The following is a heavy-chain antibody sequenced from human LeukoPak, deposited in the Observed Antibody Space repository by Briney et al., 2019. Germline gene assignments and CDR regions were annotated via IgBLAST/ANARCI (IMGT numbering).Heavy chain of an antibody. Sequence: SETLSPTCTVSGGSISSHHWSWIRQPPGKGLEWIGYIYYSGSTNYNPSLKSRVTISVDTSKNQFSLKLSSVTAADTAVYYCARGGYSSSWYYYYYMDVWGKGTTVTVSS. CDR3: ARGGYSSSWYYYYYMDV. CDR1: GGSISSHH. CDR2: IYYSGST. V-gene: IGHV4-59*11. J-gene: IGHJ6*03. D-gene: IGHD6-13*01.